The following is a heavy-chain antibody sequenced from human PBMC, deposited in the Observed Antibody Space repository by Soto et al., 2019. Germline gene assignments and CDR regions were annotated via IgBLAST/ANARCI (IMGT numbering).Heavy chain of an antibody. D-gene: IGHD5-18*01. V-gene: IGHV3-30-3*01. CDR1: GFAFTSHA. CDR3: ARDPLRVTWIQTDFDY. CDR2: ISNDGGKK. J-gene: IGHJ4*02. Sequence: PGGSLRLSCAASGFAFTSHALHWVRQAPGKGLEWVALISNDGGKKQYAESVEGRFTVSRDSSRNTLYLQMNSLRAEDTAVYYCARDPLRVTWIQTDFDYWGQGTLVTVSS.